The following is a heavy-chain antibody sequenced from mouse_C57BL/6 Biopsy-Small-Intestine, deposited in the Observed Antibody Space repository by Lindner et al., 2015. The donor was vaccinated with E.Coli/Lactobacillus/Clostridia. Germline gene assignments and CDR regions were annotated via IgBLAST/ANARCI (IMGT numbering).Heavy chain of an antibody. CDR1: GYSFTGYY. J-gene: IGHJ3*01. CDR2: SNPRTGGT. Sequence: VQLQESGPELVKPGASVKISCKASGYSFTGYYMNWVKQSPEKSLEWIGESNPRTGGTTNNQKFKAKATLTVDKSSSTAYMQLKSLTSEDSAVYYCARKGAYYSPGWFAYWGQGTLVTVSA. CDR3: ARKGAYYSPGWFAY. D-gene: IGHD2-12*01. V-gene: IGHV1-42*01.